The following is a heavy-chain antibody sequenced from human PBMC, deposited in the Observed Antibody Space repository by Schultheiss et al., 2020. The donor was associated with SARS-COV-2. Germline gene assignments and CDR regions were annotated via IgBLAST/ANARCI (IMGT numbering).Heavy chain of an antibody. CDR2: ISWNSGSI. CDR3: ARVPDYDYDFWSAHDYYFDY. D-gene: IGHD3-3*01. CDR1: GFTFDDYA. Sequence: GGSLRLSCAASGFTFDDYAMHWVRQAPGKGLEWVSGISWNSGSIGYADSVKGRFTISRDNAKNSLYLQMNSLRAEDTAVYYCARVPDYDYDFWSAHDYYFDYWGQGTLVTVSS. J-gene: IGHJ4*02. V-gene: IGHV3-9*01.